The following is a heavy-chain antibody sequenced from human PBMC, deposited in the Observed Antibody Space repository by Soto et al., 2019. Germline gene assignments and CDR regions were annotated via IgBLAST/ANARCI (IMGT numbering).Heavy chain of an antibody. CDR1: VFTFSSYG. V-gene: IGHV3-33*01. D-gene: IGHD6-13*01. CDR2: IWYDGSNK. CDR3: ARDDWIAAGLFDY. J-gene: IGHJ4*02. Sequence: GGSLRLSCAASVFTFSSYGMHWVRQAPGKGLEWVAVIWYDGSNKYYADSVKGRFTISRDNSKNTLYLQMNSLRAEDTAVYYCARDDWIAAGLFDYWGQGTLVTVSS.